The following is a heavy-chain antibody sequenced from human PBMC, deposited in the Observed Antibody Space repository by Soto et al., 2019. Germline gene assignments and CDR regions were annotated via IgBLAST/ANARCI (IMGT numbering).Heavy chain of an antibody. CDR1: GYNFATHW. CDR2: IFPGDAET. D-gene: IGHD5-12*01. Sequence: GESLKISCQGSGYNFATHWIGWVRHKAGKGLEWMGIIFPGDAETRYSPPFQGHITISADKSISTAYLRWSSLKASDTGMYYCATPGGFGMDVWGQGTTVTVSS. V-gene: IGHV5-51*01. CDR3: ATPGGFGMDV. J-gene: IGHJ6*02.